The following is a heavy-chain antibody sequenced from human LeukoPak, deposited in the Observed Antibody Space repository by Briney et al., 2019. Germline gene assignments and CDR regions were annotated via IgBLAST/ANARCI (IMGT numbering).Heavy chain of an antibody. CDR3: AREGIAAAGTLYGMDV. CDR2: IYYSGST. D-gene: IGHD6-13*01. CDR1: GGSISSGGYY. J-gene: IGHJ6*02. V-gene: IGHV4-31*01. Sequence: PSETLSLTCTVSGGSISSGGYYWSWIRQHPGKGLEWIGYIYYSGSTYYNPSLKSQVTISVDTSKNQFSLKLSSVTAADTAVYYCAREGIAAAGTLYGMDVWGQGTTVTVSS.